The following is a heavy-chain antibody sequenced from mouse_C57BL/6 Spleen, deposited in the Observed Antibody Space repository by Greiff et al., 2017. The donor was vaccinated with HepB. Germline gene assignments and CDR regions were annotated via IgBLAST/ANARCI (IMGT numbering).Heavy chain of an antibody. V-gene: IGHV1-26*01. D-gene: IGHD2-5*01. J-gene: IGHJ4*01. CDR2: INPNNGGT. CDR1: GYTFTDYY. CDR3: ARAYSNYSYYAMDY. Sequence: EVQLQQSGPELVKPGASVKISCKASGYTFTDYYMNWVKQSHGKSLEWIGDINPNNGGTSYNQKFKGKATLTVDKSSSTAYMELRSLTSEYSAVYYCARAYSNYSYYAMDYWGQGTSVTVSS.